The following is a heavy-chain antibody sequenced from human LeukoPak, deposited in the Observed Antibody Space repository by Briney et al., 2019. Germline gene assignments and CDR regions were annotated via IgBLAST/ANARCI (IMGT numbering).Heavy chain of an antibody. J-gene: IGHJ6*02. D-gene: IGHD6-13*01. V-gene: IGHV3-23*01. CDR3: ARGPWSAAGYNGMDV. Sequence: GSLRLSCAASGFTFSSYGMSWVRQAPGKGLEWVSAISNSGGSTPYADSVKGRFTISRDNSKNTLYLQMNSLRGEDTAVYYCARGPWSAAGYNGMDVWGQGTTVTVSS. CDR2: ISNSGGST. CDR1: GFTFSSYG.